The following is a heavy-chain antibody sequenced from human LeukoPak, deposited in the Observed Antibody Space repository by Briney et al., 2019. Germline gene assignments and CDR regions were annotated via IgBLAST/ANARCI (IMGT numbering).Heavy chain of an antibody. V-gene: IGHV3-7*01. CDR3: ARGQYTTSWFSSRD. D-gene: IGHD6-13*01. Sequence: GGSLRLSCAASGFTFSSYAMSWVRQAPGKGLEWVANINQDGGEKFYVDSVKGRFTISRDNAKTTLYLQMDSLRVEDTAVYYCARGQYTTSWFSSRDWGQGTLVTVSS. J-gene: IGHJ4*02. CDR1: GFTFSSYA. CDR2: INQDGGEK.